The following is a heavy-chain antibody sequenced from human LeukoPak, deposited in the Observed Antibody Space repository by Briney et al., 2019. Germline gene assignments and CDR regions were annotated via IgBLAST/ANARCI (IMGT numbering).Heavy chain of an antibody. CDR3: ARVEMNYDFWSGYYTDNWFDP. J-gene: IGHJ5*02. D-gene: IGHD3-3*01. Sequence: ASVKVSCKASGYTFTSYGISWVRQAPGQGLEWMGWIRAYNGNTNYAQKLQGRVTMTTDTSTSTAYMELRSLRSDDTAVYYCARVEMNYDFWSGYYTDNWFDPWGQGTLVTVSS. CDR1: GYTFTSYG. CDR2: IRAYNGNT. V-gene: IGHV1-18*01.